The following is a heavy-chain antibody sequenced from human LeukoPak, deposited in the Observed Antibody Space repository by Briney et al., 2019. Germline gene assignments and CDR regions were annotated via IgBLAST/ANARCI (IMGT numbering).Heavy chain of an antibody. CDR1: GFTFSSYG. CDR3: AKDPXNXYYHSNPDY. Sequence: PGGSLRLSCAASGFTFSSYGMHWVRQAPGKGLEWVAVISYDGSNKYYADSVKGRFTISRDNSKNTLYLQMNSLRAEDTAVYYCAKDPXNXYYHSNPDYWGQGTLVTV. D-gene: IGHD3-22*01. J-gene: IGHJ4*02. V-gene: IGHV3-30*18. CDR2: ISYDGSNK.